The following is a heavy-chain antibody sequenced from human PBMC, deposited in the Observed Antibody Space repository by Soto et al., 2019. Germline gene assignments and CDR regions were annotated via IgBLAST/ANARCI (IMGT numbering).Heavy chain of an antibody. D-gene: IGHD5-12*01. J-gene: IGHJ4*02. CDR1: GGSISSPNW. Sequence: QVQLQESGPGQVKPSGTLTLTCAVSGGSISSPNWWSWVRQPPGKGLDWIGEIDHSGRTSYNPSLKSRVVMSVDKSNDQFSLKLTSVTAADTAMYFCARDSSRRGYSYGTYQFDSWGQGTLVTVSS. V-gene: IGHV4-4*02. CDR3: ARDSSRRGYSYGTYQFDS. CDR2: IDHSGRT.